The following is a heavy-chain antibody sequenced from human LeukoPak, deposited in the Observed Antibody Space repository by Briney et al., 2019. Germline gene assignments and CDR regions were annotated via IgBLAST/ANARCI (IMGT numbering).Heavy chain of an antibody. D-gene: IGHD3-10*01. CDR3: ATDSGPMVRGVIKGYYYYGMDD. Sequence: GASVKVSCKVSGYTLTELSMHWVRQAPGKGLEWMGGFDPEDGETIYAQKFQGRVTMTEDTSTDTAYMELSSLRSEDTAGYYCATDSGPMVRGVIKGYYYYGMDDWGQGTTVTVSS. J-gene: IGHJ6*02. CDR1: GYTLTELS. CDR2: FDPEDGET. V-gene: IGHV1-24*01.